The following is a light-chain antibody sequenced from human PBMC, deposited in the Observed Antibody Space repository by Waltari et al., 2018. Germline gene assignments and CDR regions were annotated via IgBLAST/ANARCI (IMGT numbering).Light chain of an antibody. CDR2: EAS. V-gene: IGKV1-5*01. Sequence: DIQLTQSPSTLSASVGDRVSITCRASPGIKSGLAWYQQRPGKGPKLLMYEASTLHTGVPSRFSGSQSGAEFTLTISNLQPEDFATYYCQQYNDFPRTFGQGTTVEIK. CDR3: QQYNDFPRT. CDR1: PGIKSG. J-gene: IGKJ1*01.